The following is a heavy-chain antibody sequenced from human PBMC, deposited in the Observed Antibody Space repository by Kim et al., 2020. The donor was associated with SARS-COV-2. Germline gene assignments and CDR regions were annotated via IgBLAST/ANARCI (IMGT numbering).Heavy chain of an antibody. D-gene: IGHD1-26*01. CDR2: SDSDGTTT. CDR3: ARDPLVVGAATHFDY. CDR1: GFTFSTYW. V-gene: IGHV3-74*01. Sequence: GGSLRLSCTASGFTFSTYWMHWVRQAPGEGLVWVSRSDSDGTTTSYADFVKGRFTVSRDNARNTVYLQMNSLRAEDTAIYYCARDPLVVGAATHFDYWG. J-gene: IGHJ4*01.